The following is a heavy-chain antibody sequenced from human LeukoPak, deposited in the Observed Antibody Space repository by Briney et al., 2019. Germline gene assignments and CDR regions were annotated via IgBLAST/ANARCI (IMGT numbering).Heavy chain of an antibody. J-gene: IGHJ3*02. Sequence: PSETLSLTCAVSGGSISTTNWWSWVRQPPRKGLEWIGEIYHTGSTNYKPSLKSRVTISVDKSKNQFSLRLSSVTAADTAVYYCARDRATAGQTDAYDIWGQGTMVTVSS. CDR1: GGSISTTNW. D-gene: IGHD6-13*01. CDR2: IYHTGST. CDR3: ARDRATAGQTDAYDI. V-gene: IGHV4-4*02.